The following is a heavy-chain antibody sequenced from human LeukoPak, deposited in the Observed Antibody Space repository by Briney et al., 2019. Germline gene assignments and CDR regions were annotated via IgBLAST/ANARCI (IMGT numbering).Heavy chain of an antibody. CDR3: ARSARLMKGVVEVTALDD. V-gene: IGHV3-48*03. CDR2: LSSSGSAF. Sequence: GGSLTLSCEDSGFTFRSYEMNWVRQAPGKGPEWIAYLSSSGSAFSYADSVKGRFTIARDNAKNSVYLEMNSLRADDTAVYYCARSARLMKGVVEVTALDDWGQGTLVTVSS. D-gene: IGHD3-3*01. J-gene: IGHJ4*02. CDR1: GFTFRSYE.